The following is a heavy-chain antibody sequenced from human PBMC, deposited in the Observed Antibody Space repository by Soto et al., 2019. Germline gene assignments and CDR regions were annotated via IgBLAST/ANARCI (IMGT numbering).Heavy chain of an antibody. Sequence: QVQLQESGPGLVKPSETLSLTCTVSGGSISSYYWSWIRQPPGKGLEWIGYIYYSGSTNYNPSLKSRVTISVDTSKNQFSLKLSSVTAADTAVYYCASYGDYPYFDYWGQGTLVTVSS. V-gene: IGHV4-59*01. CDR2: IYYSGST. CDR3: ASYGDYPYFDY. D-gene: IGHD4-17*01. CDR1: GGSISSYY. J-gene: IGHJ4*02.